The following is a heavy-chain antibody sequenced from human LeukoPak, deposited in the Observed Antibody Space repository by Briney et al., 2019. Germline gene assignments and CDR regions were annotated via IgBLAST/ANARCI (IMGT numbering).Heavy chain of an antibody. Sequence: GGSLRLSCAASGFTFSDYYMSWVRQAPGKGLEWVSYIGIRGATIYYADSVKGRFTIYRDNAENSLYLQMNSLRVEDTAVYYCARDPGAWYFDLWGRGTLVTVSS. J-gene: IGHJ2*01. CDR1: GFTFSDYY. CDR2: IGIRGATI. V-gene: IGHV3-11*04. CDR3: ARDPGAWYFDL.